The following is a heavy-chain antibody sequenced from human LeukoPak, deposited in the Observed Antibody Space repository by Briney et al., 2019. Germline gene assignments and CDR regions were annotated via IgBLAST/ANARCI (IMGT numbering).Heavy chain of an antibody. CDR1: GYTFTSYG. V-gene: IGHV1-18*01. J-gene: IGHJ4*02. CDR2: ISAYNGNT. CDR3: ARAKTYYDILTGYYISLFFDY. Sequence: ASVKVSCKASGYTFTSYGISWVRQAPGQGLEWMGWISAYNGNTNYAQKLQGRVTMTTDTSTSTAYMELRSLRSDDTAVYYCARAKTYYDILTGYYISLFFDYWGQGTLVTVSS. D-gene: IGHD3-9*01.